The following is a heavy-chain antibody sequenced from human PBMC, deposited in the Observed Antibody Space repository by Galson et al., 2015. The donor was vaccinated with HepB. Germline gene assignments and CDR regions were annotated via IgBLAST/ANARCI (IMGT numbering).Heavy chain of an antibody. D-gene: IGHD3-22*01. CDR1: GGTFSTYA. J-gene: IGHJ1*01. Sequence: SVKVSCKASGGTFSTYALSWVRQAPGQGLEWMGRITPSFDMSNYAQKFQARVTITADKSTSTAYMELSSLRSEDTAVYYCARSYYYESRGYSVAFQNWGQGTLVTVSS. CDR2: ITPSFDMS. V-gene: IGHV1-69*04. CDR3: ARSYYYESRGYSVAFQN.